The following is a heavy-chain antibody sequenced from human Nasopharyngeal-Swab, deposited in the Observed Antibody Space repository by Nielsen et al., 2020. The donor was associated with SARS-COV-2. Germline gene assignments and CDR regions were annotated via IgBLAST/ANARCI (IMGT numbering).Heavy chain of an antibody. V-gene: IGHV1-46*01. J-gene: IGHJ4*02. Sequence: AAVKVSCKASGCSFTKYYIHWVRQGPGQGLEWMGAIYAEGGSPDYAQKFQGRVTMTRDRSTSTVYMDLSSLRSEDTAVYYCARRQSSDYPFDYWGQGTLVTVSS. CDR3: ARRQSSDYPFDY. D-gene: IGHD3-22*01. CDR2: IYAEGGSP. CDR1: GCSFTKYY.